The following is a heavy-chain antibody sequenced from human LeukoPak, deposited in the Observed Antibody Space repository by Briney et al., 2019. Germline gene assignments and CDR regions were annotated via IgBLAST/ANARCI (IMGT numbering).Heavy chain of an antibody. CDR2: ISITGDST. D-gene: IGHD4-17*01. CDR1: GFTFNTYA. CDR3: ARDDYGDWPPLFDN. V-gene: IGHV3-23*01. Sequence: GGSLRLPCAAAGFTFNTYAMSWVRQAPGKGLEWVSAISITGDSTHYADSVKGRFTISRDNSKNTLYLQMNSLRAEDTALYYCARDDYGDWPPLFDNWGQGTLVTVSS. J-gene: IGHJ4*02.